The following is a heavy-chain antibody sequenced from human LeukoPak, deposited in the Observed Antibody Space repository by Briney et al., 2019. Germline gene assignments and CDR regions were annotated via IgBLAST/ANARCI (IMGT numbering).Heavy chain of an antibody. D-gene: IGHD3-16*01. V-gene: IGHV3-53*01. CDR1: GVIVRNNY. CDR2: IYGDGST. J-gene: IGHJ5*02. CDR3: ARGRNLYNWFDP. Sequence: PGGSLRLSCAASGVIVRNNYMNWARQAPGEGLEWVSVIYGDGSTYYADSVKGRFTISRDNSKNTLHLQMESLRAEDTAVYYCARGRNLYNWFDPWGQGTLVTVSS.